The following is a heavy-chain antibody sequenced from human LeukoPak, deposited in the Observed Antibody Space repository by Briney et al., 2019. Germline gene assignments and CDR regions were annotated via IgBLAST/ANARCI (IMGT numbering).Heavy chain of an antibody. Sequence: ASVKVSCKVSGYIFTELSMHWVRQSPGKGLEWMGGIIPIFGTANYAQKFQGRVTITADESTSTAYMELSSLRSEDTAVYYCARRPLGVRGVIISYYFDYWGQGTLVTVSS. CDR1: GYIFTELS. J-gene: IGHJ4*02. CDR2: IIPIFGTA. D-gene: IGHD3-10*01. V-gene: IGHV1-69*13. CDR3: ARRPLGVRGVIISYYFDY.